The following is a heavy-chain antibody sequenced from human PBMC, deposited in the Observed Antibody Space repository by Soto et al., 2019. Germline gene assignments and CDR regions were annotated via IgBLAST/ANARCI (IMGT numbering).Heavy chain of an antibody. CDR2: IVVGSGNT. D-gene: IGHD3-22*01. CDR1: GFTFTSSA. CDR3: AADKQYYYDSSGYYYTYYYYGMDF. Sequence: SVKVSCKASGFTFTSSAVQWVRQARGQRLEWIGWIVVGSGNTNYAQKFQERVTITRDMSTSAAYMELSSLRSEDTAVYYCAADKQYYYDSSGYYYTYYYYGMDFWGQGTTVTVSS. V-gene: IGHV1-58*01. J-gene: IGHJ6*02.